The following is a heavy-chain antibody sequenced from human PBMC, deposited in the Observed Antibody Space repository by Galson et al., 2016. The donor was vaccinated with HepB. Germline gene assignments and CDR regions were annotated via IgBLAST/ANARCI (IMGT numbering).Heavy chain of an antibody. CDR1: GYTFTTHG. J-gene: IGHJ4*02. V-gene: IGHV1-18*01. Sequence: SVKVSCKASGYTFTTHGFSWVRQAPGQGLEWMGWISTYNDNTEYAQKLQGRVTMTTDTSTSTAYMELRSLRSDDTAVYYCARVPFYSSSLFDYWGQGTLVTVSS. CDR3: ARVPFYSSSLFDY. D-gene: IGHD6-13*01. CDR2: ISTYNDNT.